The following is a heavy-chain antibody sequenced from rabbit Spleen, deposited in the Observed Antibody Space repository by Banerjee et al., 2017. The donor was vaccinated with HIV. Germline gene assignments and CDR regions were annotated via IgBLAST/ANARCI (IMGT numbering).Heavy chain of an antibody. CDR3: ARDLVAVIGWNFNL. J-gene: IGHJ4*01. CDR2: IYPVFGIT. CDR1: GIDLMSIA. D-gene: IGHD5-1*01. Sequence: QEQLVESGGGLVQPGGSLTLFCKASGIDLMSIAMSWVRQAPGKGLEWIGDIYPVFGITNYANWVKGRFTISSDNAQNTVDLQMNSLTPADTATYFCARDLVAVIGWNFNLWGPGTLVTVS. V-gene: IGHV1S47*01.